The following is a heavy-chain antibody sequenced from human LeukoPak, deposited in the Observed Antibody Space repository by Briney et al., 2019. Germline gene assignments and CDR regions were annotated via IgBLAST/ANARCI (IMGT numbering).Heavy chain of an antibody. V-gene: IGHV3-23*01. D-gene: IGHD3-3*01. CDR1: GFTFSSYA. Sequence: GGSLRLSCAASGFTFSSYAMSWVRQAPGKGLEWVSAISGSGGSTYYADSVKGRFTISRDNSKNTLYLQMNSLRAEDTALYYCAKDMGLYGDAFDIWGQGTMVTVSS. CDR3: AKDMGLYGDAFDI. J-gene: IGHJ3*02. CDR2: ISGSGGST.